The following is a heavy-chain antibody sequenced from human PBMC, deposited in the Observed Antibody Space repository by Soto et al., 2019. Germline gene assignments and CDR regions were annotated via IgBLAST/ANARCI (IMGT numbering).Heavy chain of an antibody. CDR3: ASRGQGLYYYDSSGSYYYGMDV. Sequence: GASVKVSCKASGGTFSSYAISWVRQAPGQGLEWMGGIIPIFGTANYAQKFQGRVTITADESTSTAYMELSSLRSEDTAVYYCASRGQGLYYYDSSGSYYYGMDVWGQGTTVTVSS. CDR1: GGTFSSYA. J-gene: IGHJ6*02. D-gene: IGHD3-22*01. V-gene: IGHV1-69*13. CDR2: IIPIFGTA.